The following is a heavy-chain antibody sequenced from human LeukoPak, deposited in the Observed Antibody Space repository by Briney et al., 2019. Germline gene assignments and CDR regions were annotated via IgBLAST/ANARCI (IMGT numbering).Heavy chain of an antibody. Sequence: GASVKVSCKASGYTFTGYYMHWVRQAPGQGLEWMGWISAYNGNTNYAQKLQGRVTMTTDTSTSTAYMELRSLRSDDTAVYYCARGEYSSSWPSGSFDYWGQGTLVTVSS. J-gene: IGHJ4*02. CDR3: ARGEYSSSWPSGSFDY. V-gene: IGHV1-18*04. CDR2: ISAYNGNT. D-gene: IGHD6-13*01. CDR1: GYTFTGYY.